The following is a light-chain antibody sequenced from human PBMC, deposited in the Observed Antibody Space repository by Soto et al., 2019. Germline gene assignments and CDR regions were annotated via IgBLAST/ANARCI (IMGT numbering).Light chain of an antibody. CDR1: SSNIGRDY. CDR2: RNN. Sequence: QSVLTQPPSASGTPGQRVTISCSGSSSNIGRDYVNWYHQFPGTAPKLLIYRNNQRPSGVPDRFSGSKSGTSASLAISGLRSEDEADYYCAAWDDSLSGWVFGGGTKLTV. CDR3: AAWDDSLSGWV. J-gene: IGLJ3*02. V-gene: IGLV1-47*01.